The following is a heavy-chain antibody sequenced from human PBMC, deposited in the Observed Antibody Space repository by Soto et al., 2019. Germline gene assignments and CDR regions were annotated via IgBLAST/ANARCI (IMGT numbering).Heavy chain of an antibody. D-gene: IGHD3-22*01. CDR3: ARAGPLKYYYDSSGYYFDY. Sequence: GESLKISCAASGFTFSSYWMSWVRQAPGKGLEWVANIKQDGSEKYYVDSVKGRFTISRDNAKNSLYLQMNSLRAEDTAVYYCARAGPLKYYYDSSGYYFDYWGQGTLVTVSS. J-gene: IGHJ4*02. CDR2: IKQDGSEK. CDR1: GFTFSSYW. V-gene: IGHV3-7*05.